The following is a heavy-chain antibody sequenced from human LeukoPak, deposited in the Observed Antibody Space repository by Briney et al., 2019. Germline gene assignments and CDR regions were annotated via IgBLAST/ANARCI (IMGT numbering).Heavy chain of an antibody. V-gene: IGHV3-7*01. J-gene: IGHJ4*02. CDR1: GFIFSNYW. Sequence: GGSRRLSCAASGFIFSNYWMTWVRQAPGKGLEWVANIKHDGSEKYFVDSVKGRFTISRDNAKTSLYLQMNSLRAEDTAVYYCARDPGTGGYYSSGAYYFDYWGQGILATVSS. D-gene: IGHD2-15*01. CDR3: ARDPGTGGYYSSGAYYFDY. CDR2: IKHDGSEK.